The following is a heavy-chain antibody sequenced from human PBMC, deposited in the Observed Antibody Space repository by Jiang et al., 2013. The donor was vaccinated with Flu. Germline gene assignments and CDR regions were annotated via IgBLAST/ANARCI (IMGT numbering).Heavy chain of an antibody. CDR3: AREYPIAAAGTGFADY. Sequence: KASGYTFTGYYMHWVRQAPGQGLEWMGWINPNSGGTNYAQKFQGRVTMTRDTSISTAYMELSRLRSDDTAVYYCAREYPIAAAGTGFADYWGQGTLVTVSS. CDR2: INPNSGGT. V-gene: IGHV1-2*02. J-gene: IGHJ4*02. CDR1: GYTFTGYY. D-gene: IGHD6-13*01.